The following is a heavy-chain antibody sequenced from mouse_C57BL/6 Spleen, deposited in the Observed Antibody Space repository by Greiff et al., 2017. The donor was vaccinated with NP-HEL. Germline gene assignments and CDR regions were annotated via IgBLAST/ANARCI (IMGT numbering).Heavy chain of an antibody. CDR2: IDPSDSYT. V-gene: IGHV1-69*01. CDR1: GYTFTSYW. D-gene: IGHD1-1*01. CDR3: ARRGYYYGSREDWYFDV. J-gene: IGHJ1*03. Sequence: QVQLQQPGAELVMPGASVKLSCKASGYTFTSYWMHWVKQRPGQGLEWIGEIDPSDSYTNYNQKFKGKSTLTVDKSSSTAYMQLSSLTSEDSAVYYCARRGYYYGSREDWYFDVWGTGTTVTVSS.